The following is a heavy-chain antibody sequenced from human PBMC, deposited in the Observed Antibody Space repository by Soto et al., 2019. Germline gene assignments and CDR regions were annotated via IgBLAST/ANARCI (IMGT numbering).Heavy chain of an antibody. CDR1: GYTFTSYG. J-gene: IGHJ4*02. Sequence: GASVKVSCKASGYTFTSYGISWVRQAPGQGLEWMGWISAYNGNTNYVQKLQGRVTMTTDTSTSTAYMELRSLRSDDTAVYYCAREAGYCSSTSCRDLDYWGQGTLVTVSS. D-gene: IGHD2-2*01. CDR3: AREAGYCSSTSCRDLDY. CDR2: ISAYNGNT. V-gene: IGHV1-18*01.